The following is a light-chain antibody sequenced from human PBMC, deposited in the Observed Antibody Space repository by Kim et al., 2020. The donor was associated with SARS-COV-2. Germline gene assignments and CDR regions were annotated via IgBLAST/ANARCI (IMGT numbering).Light chain of an antibody. Sequence: PGGTVTLTCASGTGAVTSGHYPNCFQQKPGQAPRALIYATSNKYSWTPARFSGSLLGGKAALTLSGVQPEDEAEYYCLLYSSGARVFGGGTQLTVL. CDR3: LLYSSGARV. CDR2: ATS. J-gene: IGLJ3*02. CDR1: TGAVTSGHY. V-gene: IGLV7-43*01.